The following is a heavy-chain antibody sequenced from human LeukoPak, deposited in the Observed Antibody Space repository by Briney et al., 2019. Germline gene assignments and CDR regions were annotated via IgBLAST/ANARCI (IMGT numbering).Heavy chain of an antibody. Sequence: GASVKVSCKASGGTFSSYAISWVRQAPGQGLEWMGWISAYNGNTNYAQKLQGRVTMTTDTSTSTAYMELRSLRSDDTAVYYCAREDHSSSPDWGQGTLVTVSS. D-gene: IGHD6-6*01. V-gene: IGHV1-18*01. CDR1: GGTFSSYA. J-gene: IGHJ4*02. CDR2: ISAYNGNT. CDR3: AREDHSSSPD.